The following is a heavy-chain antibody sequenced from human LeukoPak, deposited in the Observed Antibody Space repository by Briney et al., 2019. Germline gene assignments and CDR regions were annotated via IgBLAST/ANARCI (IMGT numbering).Heavy chain of an antibody. CDR3: ALISGWYVRGYFQH. D-gene: IGHD6-19*01. Sequence: PGGSLRLSCAASGFTFSSYWMSWVRQAPGKGLEWVANIKQDGSEKYYADSVKGRFTISRDNAKNSLYLQMNSLRAEDTAVYYCALISGWYVRGYFQHWGQGTLVTVSS. J-gene: IGHJ1*01. V-gene: IGHV3-7*01. CDR2: IKQDGSEK. CDR1: GFTFSSYW.